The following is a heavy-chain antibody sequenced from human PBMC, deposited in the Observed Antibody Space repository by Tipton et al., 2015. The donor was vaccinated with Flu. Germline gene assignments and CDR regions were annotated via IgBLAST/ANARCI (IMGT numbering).Heavy chain of an antibody. J-gene: IGHJ4*02. D-gene: IGHD3-16*01. V-gene: IGHV3-48*03. CDR2: ISTSGGTK. Sequence: SLRLSCAASGFTFGSSDMNWVRQTLGKGLEWIAYISTSGGTKYIADSVRGRFTVSRDNAKNSLYLQMNSLRAEDTAVYYCARDGHYSYANTFDYWGQGTLVTVSS. CDR1: GFTFGSSD. CDR3: ARDGHYSYANTFDY.